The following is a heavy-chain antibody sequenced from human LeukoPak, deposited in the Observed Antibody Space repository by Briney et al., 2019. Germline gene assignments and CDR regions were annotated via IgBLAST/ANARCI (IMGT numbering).Heavy chain of an antibody. V-gene: IGHV1-18*01. CDR3: ARVTITLLGGVNYAMDV. Sequence: ASVKVSCKTSGFAFTSSATSWVRQAPGQGLEWLGWISGYNGNTNYAQHLQARVTMTTDTSTSTAYMELRSLMSDDTAVYYCARVTITLLGGVNYAMDVWGQGTTVTVSS. CDR1: GFAFTSSA. D-gene: IGHD3-10*01. J-gene: IGHJ6*02. CDR2: ISGYNGNT.